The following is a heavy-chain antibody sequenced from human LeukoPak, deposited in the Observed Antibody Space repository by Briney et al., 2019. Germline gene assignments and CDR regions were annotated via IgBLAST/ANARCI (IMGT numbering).Heavy chain of an antibody. CDR1: GGTFTTYA. CDR3: ARVSTVVRGVRVYGYMDV. J-gene: IGHJ6*03. D-gene: IGHD3-10*01. V-gene: IGHV1-69*05. CDR2: IIPIFGTA. Sequence: ASVTVSCTASGGTFTTYAISWVRQAPGQGLEWRGGIIPIFGTANYAQKFQGRVTITTDESTSTAYMELSSLRSEDTAVYYCARVSTVVRGVRVYGYMDVWGKGTTVTVSS.